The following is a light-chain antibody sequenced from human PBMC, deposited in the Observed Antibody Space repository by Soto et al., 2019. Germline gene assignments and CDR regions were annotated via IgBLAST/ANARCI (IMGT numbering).Light chain of an antibody. V-gene: IGLV1-40*01. CDR1: SSNIGAGYD. Sequence: QSVLTQPPSVSGATGQRVTISCTGSSSNIGAGYDVHWYQHLPGTAPKLLIYDNSNRPSGVPDRFSGSKSGTSVSLAITGLQAEDEADYYCQSYDSSLNGWVFGGGTKLTVL. CDR3: QSYDSSLNGWV. CDR2: DNS. J-gene: IGLJ3*02.